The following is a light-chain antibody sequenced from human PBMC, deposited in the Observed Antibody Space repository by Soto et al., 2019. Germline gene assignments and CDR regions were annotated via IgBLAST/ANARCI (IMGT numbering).Light chain of an antibody. V-gene: IGKV3-20*01. Sequence: EIVLTQSPGTLSLSPGERATLSCRASQSVTNGYLAWYQQRPGQPPRLVIYGASRRATGIPDRFSGSGSGTAFSLSISRLEPEDFAAYYCQQYCSSPFTFGGGTKVEIK. J-gene: IGKJ4*01. CDR1: QSVTNGY. CDR3: QQYCSSPFT. CDR2: GAS.